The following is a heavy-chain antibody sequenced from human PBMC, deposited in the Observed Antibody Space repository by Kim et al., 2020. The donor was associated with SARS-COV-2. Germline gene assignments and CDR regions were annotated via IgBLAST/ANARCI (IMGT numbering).Heavy chain of an antibody. CDR2: IIPIFGTA. CDR1: GGTFSSYA. D-gene: IGHD6-19*01. Sequence: SVKVSCKASGGTFSSYAISWVRQAPGQGLEWMGGIIPIFGTANYAQKFQGRVTITADESTSTAYMELSSLRSEDTAVYYCARYRPSGWYGGGFDYWGQGTLVTVSS. CDR3: ARYRPSGWYGGGFDY. J-gene: IGHJ4*02. V-gene: IGHV1-69*13.